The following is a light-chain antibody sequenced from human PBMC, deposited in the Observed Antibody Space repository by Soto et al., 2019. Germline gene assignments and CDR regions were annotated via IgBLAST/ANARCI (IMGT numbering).Light chain of an antibody. J-gene: IGKJ1*01. CDR3: IQYYTYRA. CDR1: QPISSW. CDR2: DAS. V-gene: IGKV1-6*01. Sequence: IQLTQSRSSLSASVGDRVTITCRASQPISSWLAWYHQKPGKAPNLLIFDASTLQGGVPSRFSGSGSGTDFTLTVCSLQPAEFATYIGIQYYTYRAFGQGTKVDI.